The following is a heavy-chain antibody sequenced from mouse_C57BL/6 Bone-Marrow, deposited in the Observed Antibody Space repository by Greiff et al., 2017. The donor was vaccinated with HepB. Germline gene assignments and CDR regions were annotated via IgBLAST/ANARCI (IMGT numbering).Heavy chain of an antibody. CDR3: ARQGRYYYGSSYVKYYYAMDY. D-gene: IGHD1-1*01. Sequence: EVKLVESGGDLVKPGGSLKLSCAASGFTFSSYGMSWVRQTPDKRLEWVATISSGGSYTYYPDSVTGRFTISRDNAKNTLYLQMSSLKSEDTSMYYCARQGRYYYGSSYVKYYYAMDYWGQGTSVTVSS. J-gene: IGHJ4*01. V-gene: IGHV5-6*01. CDR1: GFTFSSYG. CDR2: ISSGGSYT.